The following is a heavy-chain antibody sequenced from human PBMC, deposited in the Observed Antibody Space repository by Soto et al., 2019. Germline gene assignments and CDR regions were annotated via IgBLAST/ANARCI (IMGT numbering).Heavy chain of an antibody. J-gene: IGHJ4*02. Sequence: EVQLLESGGGLVQPGGSLRLSCAASGFTFSSYAMSWVRQAPGKGLEWVSAISGSGGSTYYADSVKGRFTISRDNSKNTLYLQMNSLRAEDTAVYYCAKEHYYDSSGYYSGSDYWGQGTLVTVSS. V-gene: IGHV3-23*01. CDR1: GFTFSSYA. CDR2: ISGSGGST. CDR3: AKEHYYDSSGYYSGSDY. D-gene: IGHD3-22*01.